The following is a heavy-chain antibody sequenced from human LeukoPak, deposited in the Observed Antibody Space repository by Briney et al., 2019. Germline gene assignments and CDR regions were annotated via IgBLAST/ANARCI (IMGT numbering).Heavy chain of an antibody. CDR3: AREVRSNGGFDP. CDR2: IDPKSGDT. V-gene: IGHV1-2*06. CDR1: GYTFTAYY. Sequence: ASVKVSCKAFGYTFTAYYVHWVRQAPGQGLEWMGRIDPKSGDTNYAQKFQGRVTMTRDTSISTAYMELSRLRSDDTAVYYCAREVRSNGGFDPWGQGTLVTVSS. D-gene: IGHD4-17*01. J-gene: IGHJ5*02.